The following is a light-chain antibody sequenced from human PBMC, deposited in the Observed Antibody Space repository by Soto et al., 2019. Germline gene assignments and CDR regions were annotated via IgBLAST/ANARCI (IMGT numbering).Light chain of an antibody. CDR2: DAS. CDR3: QQRSNSALT. Sequence: EIVLTQSPATLSLSPGERATLSCRASQSVSSYLAWYQQKPGQAPRLLIYDASNSATGIPARFSGSWSGTDFTLTISSLEPEDFAVYYCQQRSNSALTFGGGTKVEIK. J-gene: IGKJ4*01. V-gene: IGKV3-11*01. CDR1: QSVSSY.